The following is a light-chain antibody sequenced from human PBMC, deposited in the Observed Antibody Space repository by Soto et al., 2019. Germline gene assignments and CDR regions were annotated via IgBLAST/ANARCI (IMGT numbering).Light chain of an antibody. CDR2: KVS. V-gene: IGKV2-30*01. J-gene: IGKJ4*01. Sequence: DAVLTQSPLSLPVTLGQPASISCRSSQSLLYSDGNTYLNWFHQRPGQSPRRLIYKVSNRDSGVPDRLSGSGSGTDFTLTISRVEAEDVGIYYCMQGTHWPLTFGGGTKVEIK. CDR1: QSLLYSDGNTY. CDR3: MQGTHWPLT.